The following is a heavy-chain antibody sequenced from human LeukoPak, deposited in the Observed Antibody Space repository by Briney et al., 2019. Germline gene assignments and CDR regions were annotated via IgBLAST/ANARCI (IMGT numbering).Heavy chain of an antibody. CDR2: INHSGST. CDR3: ASGRSPSVVVVAATFDI. D-gene: IGHD2-15*01. Sequence: PSETLSLTCAVYGGSFSDYYWSWIRQPPGKVLEWIGEINHSGSTNYNPSLTRRVTISVDTSKNQFSLKLSSVTAADTAVYYCASGRSPSVVVVAATFDIWGQGTMVTVSS. V-gene: IGHV4-34*01. J-gene: IGHJ3*02. CDR1: GGSFSDYY.